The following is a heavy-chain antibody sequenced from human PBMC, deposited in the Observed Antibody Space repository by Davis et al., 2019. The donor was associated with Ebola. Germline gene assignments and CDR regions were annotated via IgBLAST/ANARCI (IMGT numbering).Heavy chain of an antibody. CDR3: TRDIYYDFWSGLHP. CDR2: INAGNGNT. D-gene: IGHD3-3*01. V-gene: IGHV1-3*01. CDR1: GYTFTSYA. Sequence: ASVKVSCQASGYTFTSYAMHWVRQAPGQRLEWMGWINAGNGNTKYSQKFQGRVTITRDTSASTAYMELSSLRSEDTAVYYCTRDIYYDFWSGLHPWGQGTLVTASS. J-gene: IGHJ5*02.